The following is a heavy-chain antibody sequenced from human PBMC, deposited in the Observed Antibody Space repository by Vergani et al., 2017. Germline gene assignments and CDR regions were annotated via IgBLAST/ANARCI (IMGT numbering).Heavy chain of an antibody. D-gene: IGHD6-19*01. CDR1: GFTFDDYA. Sequence: EVQLVESGGVVVQPGGSLRLSCAASGFTFDDYAMHWVRQAPGKGLEWVSLISWDGGSTYYADSVKGRLTISRDNSKNSLYLQMNSLRAEDTALYYCAKDASYSSGWSYYFDYWGQGTTVTVSS. V-gene: IGHV3-43D*03. J-gene: IGHJ4*03. CDR3: AKDASYSSGWSYYFDY. CDR2: ISWDGGST.